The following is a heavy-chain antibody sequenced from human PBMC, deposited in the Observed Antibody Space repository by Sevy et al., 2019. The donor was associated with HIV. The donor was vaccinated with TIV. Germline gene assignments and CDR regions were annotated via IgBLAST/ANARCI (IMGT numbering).Heavy chain of an antibody. J-gene: IGHJ6*02. CDR3: ARYYDILTGHYGMDV. Sequence: ASVKVSCKASGYTFTSYGISWVRQAPGQGLEWMGWISAYNGNTNYAQKLQGRVTMTTDTSTITAYMELRSLRSDDTAVYYCARYYDILTGHYGMDVWGQGTTVTVSS. CDR1: GYTFTSYG. CDR2: ISAYNGNT. D-gene: IGHD3-9*01. V-gene: IGHV1-18*04.